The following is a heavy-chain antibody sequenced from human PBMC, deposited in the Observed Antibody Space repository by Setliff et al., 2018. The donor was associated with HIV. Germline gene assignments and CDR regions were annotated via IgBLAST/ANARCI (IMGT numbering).Heavy chain of an antibody. D-gene: IGHD1-1*01. Sequence: GSLRLSCAASGFTFSSYSMNWVRQAPGKGLEWVSGIRDSGVSVYYADSVMGRFTISRDNSKNTLYLQVNSLRPEDTAVYYCASARIPTGGTSTSFDYWGQGTLVTVSS. J-gene: IGHJ4*02. V-gene: IGHV3-23*01. CDR1: GFTFSSYS. CDR2: IRDSGVSV. CDR3: ASARIPTGGTSTSFDY.